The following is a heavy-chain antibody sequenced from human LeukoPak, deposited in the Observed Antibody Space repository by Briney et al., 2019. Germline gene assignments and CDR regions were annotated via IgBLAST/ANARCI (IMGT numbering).Heavy chain of an antibody. CDR2: IHYSGDT. Sequence: PSETLCPTCTVSGGSTSIHFWTWSRQPPGKGVEWIGYIHYSGDTNCNPSLKSRVTISVDKSKSTFSLKWSSLTAADTAVYYCARDFLECSRASCLNWFDLWGQGTLVTVSS. CDR1: GGSTSIHF. J-gene: IGHJ5*02. V-gene: IGHV4-59*11. D-gene: IGHD2-2*01. CDR3: ARDFLECSRASCLNWFDL.